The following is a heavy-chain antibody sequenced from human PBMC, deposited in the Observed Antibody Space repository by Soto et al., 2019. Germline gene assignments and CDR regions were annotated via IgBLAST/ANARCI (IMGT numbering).Heavy chain of an antibody. V-gene: IGHV3-23*01. CDR1: GFTFSSYA. D-gene: IGHD3-3*01. Sequence: TLSCAASGFTFSSYAMSWVRQAPGKGLEWVSAISGSGGSTYYADSVKGRFTISRDNSKNTLYLQMNSLRAEDTAVYYCAKDHERGLTIFAPYFDHWGQGTLVTVSS. J-gene: IGHJ4*02. CDR3: AKDHERGLTIFAPYFDH. CDR2: ISGSGGST.